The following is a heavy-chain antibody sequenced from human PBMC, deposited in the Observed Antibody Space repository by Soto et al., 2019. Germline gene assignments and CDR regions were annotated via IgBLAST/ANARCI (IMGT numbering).Heavy chain of an antibody. Sequence: EVQLVESGGGLVKPGGSLRLSCAASGFTLSSYSMNWVRQAPGKGLEWVSSISSSSSYIYYADSVKGRFTISRDNAKNALYLQMNSLRVEDRAVYYCARDWGGGGTFDYWGQGTVVTVSS. J-gene: IGHJ4*02. CDR3: ARDWGGGGTFDY. CDR1: GFTLSSYS. CDR2: ISSSSSYI. D-gene: IGHD3-16*01. V-gene: IGHV3-21*01.